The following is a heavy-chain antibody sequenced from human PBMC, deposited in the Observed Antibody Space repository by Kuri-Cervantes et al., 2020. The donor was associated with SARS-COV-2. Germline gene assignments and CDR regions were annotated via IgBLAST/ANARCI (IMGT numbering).Heavy chain of an antibody. CDR3: AREGYYDSSGFDY. D-gene: IGHD3-22*01. CDR1: GFTVSSNY. J-gene: IGHJ4*02. V-gene: IGHV3-66*01. CDR2: IYSGGST. Sequence: GESLKISCAASGFTVSSNYMSWVRQAPGKGLEWVSVIYSGGSTYYADSVKGRFTISRDNSKNTLYLQMNSLRAEDTAVYYCAREGYYDSSGFDYWGQGTLVTVSS.